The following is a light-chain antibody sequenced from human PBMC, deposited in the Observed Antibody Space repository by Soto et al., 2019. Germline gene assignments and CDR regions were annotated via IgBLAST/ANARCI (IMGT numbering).Light chain of an antibody. J-gene: IGLJ1*01. CDR2: NNN. V-gene: IGLV1-44*01. CDR1: SSNIGSNT. Sequence: QSVLTQPPSASGTPGQRVTISCSGSSSNIGSNTVNWYQQLPGTAPKLLIYNNNQRASGVPDRFPGSKSGTSASLAISGRQSGDEADYYCAAWDDSLNGLVFGAGTKLTVL. CDR3: AAWDDSLNGLV.